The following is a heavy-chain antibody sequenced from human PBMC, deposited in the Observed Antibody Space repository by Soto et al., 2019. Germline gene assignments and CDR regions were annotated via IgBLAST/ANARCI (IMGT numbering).Heavy chain of an antibody. Sequence: VSVKVSCKASGXTFTSYYMHWVRQAPGQGLEWMGIINPSGGSTSYAQKFQGRVTMTRDTSTSTVYMELSSLRSEDTAVYYCARTDGVAGTGGWFDPWGQGTLVTVSS. CDR3: ARTDGVAGTGGWFDP. D-gene: IGHD6-19*01. V-gene: IGHV1-46*01. CDR2: INPSGGST. J-gene: IGHJ5*02. CDR1: GXTFTSYY.